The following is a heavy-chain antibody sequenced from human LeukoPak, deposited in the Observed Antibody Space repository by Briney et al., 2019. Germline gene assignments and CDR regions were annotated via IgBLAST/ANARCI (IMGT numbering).Heavy chain of an antibody. Sequence: PGGSLRLSCAASGFTFSSYSMNWVRQAPGKGLEWVSSISTSSSYIYYADSVRGRFTISRDNAKNSLFLQMNSLRAEDTAVYYCARGLWGVAGRGDAFDIWGQGTMVTVSS. CDR1: GFTFSSYS. CDR3: ARGLWGVAGRGDAFDI. CDR2: ISTSSSYI. J-gene: IGHJ3*02. D-gene: IGHD6-19*01. V-gene: IGHV3-21*01.